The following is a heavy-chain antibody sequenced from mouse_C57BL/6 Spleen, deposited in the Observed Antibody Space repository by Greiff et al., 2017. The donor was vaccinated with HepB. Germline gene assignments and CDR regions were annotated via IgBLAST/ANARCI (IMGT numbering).Heavy chain of an antibody. J-gene: IGHJ2*01. CDR1: GFTFSSYA. CDR3: GRDRGHGNSLGY. Sequence: EVQLVESGGGLVKPGGSLKLSCAASGFTFSSYAMSWVRQTPEKRLEWVATISDGGSYTYYPDNVKGRFTISRDNAENNLYLQMSHLKSEDTAMYYCGRDRGHGNSLGYWGQGTTLTASS. V-gene: IGHV5-4*01. D-gene: IGHD2-1*01. CDR2: ISDGGSYT.